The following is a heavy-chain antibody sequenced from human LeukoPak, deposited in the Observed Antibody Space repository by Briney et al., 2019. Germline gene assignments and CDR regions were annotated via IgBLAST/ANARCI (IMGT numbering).Heavy chain of an antibody. V-gene: IGHV4-30-4*01. Sequence: SETLSLTCTVSGGSISSGDYYWSWIRQPPGKGLEWIGYIYYSGSTYYNPSLKSRVTISVDTSKNQFSLKLSSVTAADTAVYYCARVTGRFGELLYRYYFDYWGQGTLVTVSS. J-gene: IGHJ4*02. CDR1: GGSISSGDYY. CDR2: IYYSGST. D-gene: IGHD3-10*01. CDR3: ARVTGRFGELLYRYYFDY.